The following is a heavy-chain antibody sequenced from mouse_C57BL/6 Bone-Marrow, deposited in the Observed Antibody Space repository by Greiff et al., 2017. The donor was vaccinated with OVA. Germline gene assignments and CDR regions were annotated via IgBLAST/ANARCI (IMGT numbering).Heavy chain of an antibody. CDR2: IHPDSGRN. Sequence: QVQLKQPGAELVKPGASVTLSCKASGYTFTSYWMHWLKQRPGQGLEWIGMIHPDSGRNTYNENFTSKATLPVDKSSSTAYMQLSSLTSDDSAVYYCARETGAWFAYWGQGTLVTVSA. CDR3: ARETGAWFAY. J-gene: IGHJ3*01. CDR1: GYTFTSYW. V-gene: IGHV1-64*01. D-gene: IGHD4-1*01.